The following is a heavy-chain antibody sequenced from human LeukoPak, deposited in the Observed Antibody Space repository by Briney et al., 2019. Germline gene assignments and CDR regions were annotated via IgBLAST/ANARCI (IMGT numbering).Heavy chain of an antibody. D-gene: IGHD1-26*01. Sequence: PSETLSLTCTVSGGSMSSYYWSWIRQLPGKGLEWIGYIFYSGSTNYNPSLKSRVTLSVDTSKNQFSLKLGSVTAADTAVYYCARQPYMLGAYYFDYWGQGTLVTVSS. V-gene: IGHV4-59*08. J-gene: IGHJ4*02. CDR2: IFYSGST. CDR1: GGSMSSYY. CDR3: ARQPYMLGAYYFDY.